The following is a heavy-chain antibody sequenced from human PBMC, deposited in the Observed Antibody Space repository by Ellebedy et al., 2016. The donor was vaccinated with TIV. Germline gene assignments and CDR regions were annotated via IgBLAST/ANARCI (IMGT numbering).Heavy chain of an antibody. CDR1: GFTFNDYA. CDR3: AKTEGTNWSLAS. Sequence: PGGSLRLSCAASGFTFNDYAMSWVRQAPGKGLEWLSAINGRATDTYYADSVQGRFTISRDNSKNTVSLQIDSLRVDDGAVYYCAKTEGTNWSLASWGRGTLVTVSS. CDR2: INGRATDT. D-gene: IGHD1-1*01. V-gene: IGHV3-23*01. J-gene: IGHJ4*02.